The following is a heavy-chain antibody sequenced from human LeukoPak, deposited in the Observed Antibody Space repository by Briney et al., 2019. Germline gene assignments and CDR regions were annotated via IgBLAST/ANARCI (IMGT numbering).Heavy chain of an antibody. CDR1: GGSFSGYY. J-gene: IGHJ4*02. CDR3: ARDLYYYDSSGYLDY. V-gene: IGHV4-34*01. CDR2: INHSGST. D-gene: IGHD3-22*01. Sequence: SETLSLTCAVYGGSFSGYYWSWIRQPPGKGLEWIGEINHSGSTNYNPSLKSRVTISVDTSKNQFSLKLSSVTAADTAVYYCARDLYYYDSSGYLDYWGQGTLVTVSS.